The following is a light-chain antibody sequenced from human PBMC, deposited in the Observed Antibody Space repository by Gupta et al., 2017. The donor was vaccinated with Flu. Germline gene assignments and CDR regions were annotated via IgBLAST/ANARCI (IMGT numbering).Light chain of an antibody. CDR1: QPIRPY. Sequence: DIQMTQSPSSLSASVGDRVTITSRATQPIRPYLNWYQQKPGKAPNLLIYAASSLQSGVPSRFSGSGSGTDFTLTISRLQPEDFAAYFCQQSDTTPRTFGQGTKVEIK. J-gene: IGKJ2*01. CDR3: QQSDTTPRT. CDR2: AAS. V-gene: IGKV1-39*01.